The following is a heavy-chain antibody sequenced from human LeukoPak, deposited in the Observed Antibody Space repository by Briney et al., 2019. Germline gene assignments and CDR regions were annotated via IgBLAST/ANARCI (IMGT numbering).Heavy chain of an antibody. CDR2: IIPIFGTA. D-gene: IGHD1-14*01. J-gene: IGHJ4*02. CDR3: ARTEEDGFDY. V-gene: IGHV1-69*13. CDR1: GYTFTSYG. Sequence: GASVKVSCKASGYTFTSYGLNWVRQAPGQGLEWMGGIIPIFGTANYAQKFQGRVTITADESTSTAYMEVRSLRSDDTAVYFCARTEEDGFDYWGQGTLVTVSS.